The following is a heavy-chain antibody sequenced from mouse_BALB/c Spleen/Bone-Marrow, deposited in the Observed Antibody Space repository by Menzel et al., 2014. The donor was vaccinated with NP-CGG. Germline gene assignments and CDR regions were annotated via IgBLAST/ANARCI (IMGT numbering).Heavy chain of an antibody. CDR2: IDPANGNT. Sequence: VQLQQSGAELVKPGASVKLSCTASGFNIKDAYMHWVKQRPEQGLEWIGRIDPANGNTKYDPKFQGKATITADTSSNTAYLQLSSLTSEDTAVYYCASYVYGYYLDYWGQGTSLKVSS. V-gene: IGHV14-3*02. CDR3: ASYVYGYYLDY. J-gene: IGHJ2*02. D-gene: IGHD2-2*01. CDR1: GFNIKDAY.